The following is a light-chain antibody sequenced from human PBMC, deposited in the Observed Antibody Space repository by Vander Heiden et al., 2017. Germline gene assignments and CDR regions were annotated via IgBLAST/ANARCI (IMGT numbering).Light chain of an antibody. CDR2: LGS. Sequence: DIVMTQSPLSLPVTPGETASISCRSSQSLLYRTGYNYLDWYLQKPGQSPQLLISLGSSRASGVPDRFSGSGSGTDFTLKISRVEAEDVGVYYCMQALQTPRTFGQGTKVEIK. V-gene: IGKV2-28*01. J-gene: IGKJ1*01. CDR3: MQALQTPRT. CDR1: QSLLYRTGYNY.